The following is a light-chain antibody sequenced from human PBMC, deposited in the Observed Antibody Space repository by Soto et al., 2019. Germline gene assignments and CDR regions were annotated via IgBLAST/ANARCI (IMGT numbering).Light chain of an antibody. CDR1: QTFSNSF. V-gene: IGKV3-20*01. Sequence: EIVLTQSPGTLSLSPGERATLSCRASQTFSNSFLSWFQQIPGQAPRLLIYGASNRATDIPDRFSGRGSGTDFTLTISRLEPEDFAVYYCQQYNTWRSITFGQGTRLEIK. CDR2: GAS. CDR3: QQYNTWRSIT. J-gene: IGKJ5*01.